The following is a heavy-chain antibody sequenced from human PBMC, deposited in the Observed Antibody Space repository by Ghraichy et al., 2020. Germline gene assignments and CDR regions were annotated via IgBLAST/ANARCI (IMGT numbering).Heavy chain of an antibody. CDR3: AKAAPPRTGYCSDDTCQRGWFDP. V-gene: IGHV4-59*01. D-gene: IGHD2-15*01. Sequence: SETLSLTCTVSGDSISSYYWNWIRQPPGKGLEWIGYIYYDGSTNYNPSLKSRVTISVDTSKNQFSLKLNSVTAADTAVYYCAKAAPPRTGYCSDDTCQRGWFDPWGQGTLVTVSS. CDR2: IYYDGST. CDR1: GDSISSYY. J-gene: IGHJ5*02.